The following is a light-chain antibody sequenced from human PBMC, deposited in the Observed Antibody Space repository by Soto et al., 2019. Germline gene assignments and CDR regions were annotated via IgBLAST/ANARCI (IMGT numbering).Light chain of an antibody. CDR3: QSYDSSLSGVV. V-gene: IGLV1-40*01. J-gene: IGLJ2*01. CDR2: GNS. CDR1: SCNIGAGYD. Sequence: QSVLTQRPSVSGAPGQRVTISCTGSSCNIGAGYDVHWYQQLPGAAPKLLIYGNSNRPSGVPDRFSGSKSGTSASLAITGLQAEDEADYYCQSYDSSLSGVVFGGGTKVTVL.